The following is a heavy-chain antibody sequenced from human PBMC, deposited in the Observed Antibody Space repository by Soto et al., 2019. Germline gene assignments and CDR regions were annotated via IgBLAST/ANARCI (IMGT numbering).Heavy chain of an antibody. CDR1: GYTLTSYD. D-gene: IGHD5-12*01. CDR2: MNPNSGNT. Sequence: ASVKVSCKASGYTLTSYDINWVRQATGQGLEWMGWMNPNSGNTGYAQKFQGRVTMTRNTSISTAYMELSSLRSEDTAVYYCARAHNPDEGFLVATIGAIYYYYYMAVWGKGTRVTVSS. V-gene: IGHV1-8*01. CDR3: ARAHNPDEGFLVATIGAIYYYYYMAV. J-gene: IGHJ6*03.